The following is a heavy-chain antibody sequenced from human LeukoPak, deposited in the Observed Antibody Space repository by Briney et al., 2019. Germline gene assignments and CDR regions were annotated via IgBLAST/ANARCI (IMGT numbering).Heavy chain of an antibody. CDR2: INPSGGST. Sequence: GASVKVSCKASGYTFTSYYMHWVRQAPGQGLEWMGIINPSGGSTSYAQKFQGRVTITADKSTSTAYMELSSLRSEDTAVYYCAREGMTRNYYDSSFSSLGYFDYWGQGTLVTVSS. CDR1: GYTFTSYY. CDR3: AREGMTRNYYDSSFSSLGYFDY. D-gene: IGHD3-22*01. J-gene: IGHJ4*02. V-gene: IGHV1-46*01.